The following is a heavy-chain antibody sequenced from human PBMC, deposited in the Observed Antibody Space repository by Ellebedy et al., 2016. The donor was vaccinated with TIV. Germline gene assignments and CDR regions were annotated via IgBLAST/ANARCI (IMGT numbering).Heavy chain of an antibody. CDR1: GFTFSSYW. V-gene: IGHV3-74*01. CDR3: VRGGRDSSGQYEDWYYDL. CDR2: INIDGSSS. Sequence: GESLKISCAASGFTFSSYWMHWVRQVPGKGLVWLSRINIDGSSSTYADSVKGRFTISRDNAKNMLYLQMNSLRAEDTAVYYCVRGGRDSSGQYEDWYYDLWGRGTLVTVSS. D-gene: IGHD3-22*01. J-gene: IGHJ2*01.